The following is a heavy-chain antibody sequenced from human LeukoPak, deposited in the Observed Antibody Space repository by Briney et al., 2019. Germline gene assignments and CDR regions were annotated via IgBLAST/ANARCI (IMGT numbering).Heavy chain of an antibody. CDR1: GYTFTGYY. CDR2: ISTSNGNT. V-gene: IGHV1-18*04. D-gene: IGHD4-11*01. CDR3: AKAIYSKYDAFDI. Sequence: ASVKVSCKASGYTFTGYYMHWVRQAPGQGLEWMGWISTSNGNTDYAQKLQGRVTMTTDASTSTAYMELRSLRSDDTAVYYCAKAIYSKYDAFDIWGQGTMVTVSS. J-gene: IGHJ3*02.